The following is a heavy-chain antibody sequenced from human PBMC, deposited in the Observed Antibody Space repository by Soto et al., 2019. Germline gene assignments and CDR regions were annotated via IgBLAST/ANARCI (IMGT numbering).Heavy chain of an antibody. Sequence: SETLSLTCTVSGGSISSYYWSWIRQPPGKGLEWIGYIFYTGRTNYTPSLRSRVTISVDTSKNQFSLRLRSLTAADTAVYYCARQPTTGDTDLWFDPWGQGTLVTVSS. CDR3: ARQPTTGDTDLWFDP. CDR1: GGSISSYY. J-gene: IGHJ5*02. D-gene: IGHD2-21*01. V-gene: IGHV4-59*08. CDR2: IFYTGRT.